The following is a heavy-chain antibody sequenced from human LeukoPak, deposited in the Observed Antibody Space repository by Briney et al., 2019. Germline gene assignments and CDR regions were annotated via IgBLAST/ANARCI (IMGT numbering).Heavy chain of an antibody. CDR1: GFTFTSFS. D-gene: IGHD5-12*01. J-gene: IGHJ4*02. V-gene: IGHV3-30*16. CDR2: VSYDGSNE. CDR3: ASNRGVTSGYDYFDY. Sequence: GRSLRLSRAASGFTFTSFSIHWVREAPRKGLEWVALVSYDGSNEFYSDSVRGRFTISRDNSKGTLYLQMNSLRAEDTATYYCASNRGVTSGYDYFDYWGQGTLVSVSS.